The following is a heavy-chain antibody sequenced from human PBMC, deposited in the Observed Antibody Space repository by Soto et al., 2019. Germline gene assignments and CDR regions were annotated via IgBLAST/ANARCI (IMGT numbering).Heavy chain of an antibody. J-gene: IGHJ4*02. Sequence: PAESLRLSCAPYGFTFSNACTSWVRQAPGKGLEGVGRIKSKTDGGTTNYAAPVKGRVMITRDESKNRLYLEINSLKSDDTAVYYCTTVGSTFLGWPGIDFWGQGTLVTVSS. V-gene: IGHV3-15*01. D-gene: IGHD3-3*01. CDR2: IKSKTDGGTT. CDR3: TTVGSTFLGWPGIDF. CDR1: GFTFSNAC.